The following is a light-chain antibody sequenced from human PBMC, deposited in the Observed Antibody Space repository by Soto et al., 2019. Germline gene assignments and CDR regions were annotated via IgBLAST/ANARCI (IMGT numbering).Light chain of an antibody. J-gene: IGLJ2*01. V-gene: IGLV2-14*03. CDR1: SSDVGGYNY. Sequence: QSVLTQPASVSGSPGQSITISCTGTSSDVGGYNYVSWYQQHPGRAPQLMIYDVSHRPSGVSNRFSGSRSGNTASLTISGLQAEDEAAYYCSSYATSTTVLFGGGTKLTVL. CDR2: DVS. CDR3: SSYATSTTVL.